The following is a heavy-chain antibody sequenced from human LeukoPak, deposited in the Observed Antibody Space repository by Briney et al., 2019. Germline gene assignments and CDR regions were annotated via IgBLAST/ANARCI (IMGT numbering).Heavy chain of an antibody. D-gene: IGHD4-23*01. V-gene: IGHV1-46*01. CDR3: ARDLDYGGNSSPLGD. CDR1: GYTFTSYF. J-gene: IGHJ4*02. CDR2: INPTGGST. Sequence: ASVKVSCTASGYTFTSYFMHWVRQAPGQGLEWMGIINPTGGSTSYAQKFQGRVTMTRDTSTSTVYMELSSLRSEDTAVYYCARDLDYGGNSSPLGDWGQGTLVTVSS.